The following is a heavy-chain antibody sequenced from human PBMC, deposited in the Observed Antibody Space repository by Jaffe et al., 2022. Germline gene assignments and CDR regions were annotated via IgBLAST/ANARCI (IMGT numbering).Heavy chain of an antibody. V-gene: IGHV4-59*01. CDR1: GGSISSYY. J-gene: IGHJ4*02. Sequence: QVQLQESGPGLVKPSETLSLTCTVSGGSISSYYWSWIRQPPGKGLEWIGYIYYSGSTNYNPSLKSRVTISVDTSKNQFSLKLSSVTAADTAVYYCARGTTRNYFDYWGQGTLVTVSS. D-gene: IGHD4-4*01. CDR3: ARGTTRNYFDY. CDR2: IYYSGST.